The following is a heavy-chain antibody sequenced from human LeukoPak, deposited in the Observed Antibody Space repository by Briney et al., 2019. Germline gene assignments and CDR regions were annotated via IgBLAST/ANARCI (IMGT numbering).Heavy chain of an antibody. CDR2: IHSGGST. D-gene: IGHD4-17*01. J-gene: IGHJ4*02. CDR3: ARDINGDYVFDY. V-gene: IGHV3-53*01. CDR1: GFIVSSNY. Sequence: GGSLRLSCAASGFIVSSNYMNWVRQAPGKGLEWVSVIHSGGSTYYADSVKSRFTISRDNSKNTLYLQMNSLRAEDTAVYYCARDINGDYVFDYWGQGTLVTVSS.